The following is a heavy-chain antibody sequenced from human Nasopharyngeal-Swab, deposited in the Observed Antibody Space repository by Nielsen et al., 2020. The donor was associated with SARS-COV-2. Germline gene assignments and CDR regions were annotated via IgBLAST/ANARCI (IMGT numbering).Heavy chain of an antibody. CDR3: ARAERGRIVVVITSFYYYYMDV. J-gene: IGHJ6*03. V-gene: IGHV1-8*01. CDR2: MNPNSGNT. CDR1: GYTFTSYD. Sequence: ASVQVSCKASGYTFTSYDINWVRQATGQGLEWMGWMNPNSGNTGYAQKFQGRVTMTRNTSISTAYMELSSLRSEDTAVYYCARAERGRIVVVITSFYYYYMDVWGKGTTVTVSS. D-gene: IGHD3-22*01.